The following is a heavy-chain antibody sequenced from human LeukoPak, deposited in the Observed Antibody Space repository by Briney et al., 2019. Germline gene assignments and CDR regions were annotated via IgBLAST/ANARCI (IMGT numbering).Heavy chain of an antibody. J-gene: IGHJ6*03. Sequence: ASVKVSCKASGYTFTMYYIHWVRQAPGHGLEWMGLINPSDGATTYAQRFQGRLTMTRDMSTTTVYMDLRSLRSEDTAVYSCAREQRGGLSGSFGGLFASYYTYYYADVWGRGTTVTVSS. CDR2: INPSDGAT. CDR3: AREQRGGLSGSFGGLFASYYTYYYADV. V-gene: IGHV1-46*01. CDR1: GYTFTMYY. D-gene: IGHD1-26*01.